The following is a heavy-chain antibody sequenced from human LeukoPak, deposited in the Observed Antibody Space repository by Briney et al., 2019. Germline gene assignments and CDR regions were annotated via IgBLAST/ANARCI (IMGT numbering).Heavy chain of an antibody. J-gene: IGHJ4*02. CDR1: GFNFSAYG. D-gene: IGHD1-14*01. CDR2: IRYDGNIK. Sequence: HPGGSLRLSCAASGFNFSAYGMHWVRQAPGKGREWATFIRYDGNIKYYADSVKGRFTISRDNSKTTLDLQMISLRVEDTAVYYCAKPTSLKDANYGLTGTNYWGQGILVTVSS. V-gene: IGHV3-30*02. CDR3: AKPTSLKDANYGLTGTNY.